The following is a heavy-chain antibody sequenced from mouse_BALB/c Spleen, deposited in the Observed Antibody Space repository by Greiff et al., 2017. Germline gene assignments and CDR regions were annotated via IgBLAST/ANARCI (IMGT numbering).Heavy chain of an antibody. V-gene: IGHV1-39*01. Sequence: EVQLQQTGPELVKPGASVKISCKASGYSFTDYIMLWVKQSHGKSLEWIGNINPYYGSTSYNLKFKGKATLTVDKSSSTAYMQLNSLTSEDSAVYYCARNYRYDGYYYAMDYWGQGTSVTVSS. CDR1: GYSFTDYI. J-gene: IGHJ4*01. CDR2: INPYYGST. CDR3: ARNYRYDGYYYAMDY. D-gene: IGHD2-14*01.